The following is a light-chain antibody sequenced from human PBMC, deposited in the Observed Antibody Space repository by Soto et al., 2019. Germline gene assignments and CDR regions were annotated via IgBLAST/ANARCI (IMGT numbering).Light chain of an antibody. J-gene: IGKJ4*01. V-gene: IGKV3-11*01. CDR1: QGVSNY. CDR2: DAS. CDR3: LQRSNWPLT. Sequence: EIELTQSPAPLSLSPGERATLSCRASQGVSNYLAWYQQKPGQAPRRLIYDASSMATDIPARFSGSGSGTEFTLTISSLEPEDFATYYCLQRSNWPLTFGGGTKVEIK.